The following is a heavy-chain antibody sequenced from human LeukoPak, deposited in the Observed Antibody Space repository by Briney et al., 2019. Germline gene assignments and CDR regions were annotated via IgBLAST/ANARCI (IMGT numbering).Heavy chain of an antibody. Sequence: GESLRISCHGSGYXFTAYWICWVRQMPGKGLEWVGIIHPGDSDTRYSPSLQGQVTISADKSITTAYLQWSSLKASDTAMYYCGRHQHSGSYGAFDIWGQGTMVTVSS. CDR1: GYXFTAYW. J-gene: IGHJ3*02. CDR2: IHPGDSDT. CDR3: GRHQHSGSYGAFDI. D-gene: IGHD1-26*01. V-gene: IGHV5-51*01.